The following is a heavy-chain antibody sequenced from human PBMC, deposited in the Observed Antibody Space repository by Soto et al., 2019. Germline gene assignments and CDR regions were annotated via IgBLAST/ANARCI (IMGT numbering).Heavy chain of an antibody. J-gene: IGHJ6*02. Sequence: PGGSLRLSCAASGFTFSSYGMHWVRQAPGKGLEWVAVIWYDGSNKYYAGSVKGRFTISRDNSKNTLYLQMNSLRAEDTAVYYCARDLIYGSGSYPSSAYYYYGMDVRGQGTTVTVSS. CDR2: IWYDGSNK. D-gene: IGHD3-10*01. CDR3: ARDLIYGSGSYPSSAYYYYGMDV. V-gene: IGHV3-33*01. CDR1: GFTFSSYG.